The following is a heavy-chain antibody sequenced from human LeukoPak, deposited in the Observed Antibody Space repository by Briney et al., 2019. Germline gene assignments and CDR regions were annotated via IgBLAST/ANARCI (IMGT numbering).Heavy chain of an antibody. Sequence: GGSLRLSCPASGFTFSNYWLTWVRQAPGQGLEWVANIKQDGSEKPYVDSVKGRLTISRDTAKNSLYLQMNSLRAEDTAVYYCARDRQIAYWGQGTLVTVSS. V-gene: IGHV3-7*01. J-gene: IGHJ4*02. CDR1: GFTFSNYW. CDR3: ARDRQIAY. CDR2: IKQDGSEK.